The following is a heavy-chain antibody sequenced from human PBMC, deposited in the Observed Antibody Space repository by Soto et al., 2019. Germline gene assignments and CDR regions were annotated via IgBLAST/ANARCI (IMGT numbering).Heavy chain of an antibody. CDR3: AREEVYYNTGTFPASCLRV. D-gene: IGHD3-9*01. J-gene: IGHJ6*04. CDR2: IIPLLGIG. V-gene: IGHV1-69*08. CDR1: GGTLSSET. Sequence: QVQLVQSGPEVKKSGSSVKVSCKVSGGTLSSETISWLRQAPGQGLEWMGRIIPLLGIGNYAQKFQGRVRTTGDMSSKPGYMAVGSLPSSVSAIYYCAREEVYYNTGTFPASCLRVWSDGTTITVSS.